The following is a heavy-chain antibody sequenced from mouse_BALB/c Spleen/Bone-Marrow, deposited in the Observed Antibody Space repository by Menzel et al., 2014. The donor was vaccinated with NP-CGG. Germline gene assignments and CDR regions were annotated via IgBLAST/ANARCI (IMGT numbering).Heavy chain of an antibody. D-gene: IGHD4-1*01. J-gene: IGHJ4*01. CDR2: INSCGVNT. Sequence: EVQLQESGGDSVKPGGSLKLSCAASGFTFSSYGMSWVRQTPDKRLEWVATINSCGVNTYYIDSVKGRFTIYSDNAKNTLYLQMSSLKSEDTAMYHCARRGNWDGRAAMDYWGQGTSVTVSS. CDR1: GFTFSSYG. CDR3: ARRGNWDGRAAMDY. V-gene: IGHV5-6*01.